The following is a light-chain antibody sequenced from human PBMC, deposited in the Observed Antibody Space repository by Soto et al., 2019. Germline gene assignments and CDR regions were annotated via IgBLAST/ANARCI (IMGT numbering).Light chain of an antibody. CDR2: GAS. Sequence: EIMMTQSPATLSVSPGERATLSCRASQSVSSDLAWYQQKPGQAPRLLIYGASTRATGIPARFSGSGSGTEFTLTISGLQSEEFAVYYCQQYNTWPPWTFGQGTKVEIQ. V-gene: IGKV3-15*01. CDR1: QSVSSD. J-gene: IGKJ1*01. CDR3: QQYNTWPPWT.